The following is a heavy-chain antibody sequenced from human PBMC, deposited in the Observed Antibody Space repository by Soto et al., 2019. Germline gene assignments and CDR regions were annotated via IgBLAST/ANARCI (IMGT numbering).Heavy chain of an antibody. CDR2: ISAYNDNT. CDR3: GRGWFGEFVSYFDY. CDR1: GFTFTSYA. Sequence: ASVKVSCKASGFTFTSYAISWVRQAPGQGLEWMGWISAYNDNTNYAQKLQGRVTMTTDTSTSTAYMELRSLRSDDTAVYYCGRGWFGEFVSYFDYWGQGTLVTVSS. V-gene: IGHV1-18*01. D-gene: IGHD3-10*01. J-gene: IGHJ4*02.